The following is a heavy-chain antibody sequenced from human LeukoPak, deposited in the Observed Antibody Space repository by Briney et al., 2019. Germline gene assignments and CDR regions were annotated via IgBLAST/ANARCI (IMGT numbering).Heavy chain of an antibody. J-gene: IGHJ5*02. CDR3: ARGIRWFDP. CDR2: IYYSGST. CDR1: GGSFSGYY. Sequence: SETLSLTCAVYGGSFSGYYWSWIRQPPGKGLEWIGYIYYSGSTNYNPSLKSRVTISVDTSKNQFSLKLSSVTAADTAVYYCARGIRWFDPWGQGTLVTVSS. V-gene: IGHV4-59*01.